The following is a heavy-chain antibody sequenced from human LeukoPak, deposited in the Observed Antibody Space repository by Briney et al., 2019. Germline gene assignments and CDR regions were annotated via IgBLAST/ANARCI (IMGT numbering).Heavy chain of an antibody. J-gene: IGHJ4*02. Sequence: PSETLSLTCTVSGGSISSGDYYWSWIRQPPGKGLEWIGYIYYSGSTYYNPSLKSRVTISADTSKNQFSLKLSSVTAADTAVYYCARDRVGWFGELLDYWGQGTLVTVSS. CDR1: GGSISSGDYY. CDR2: IYYSGST. V-gene: IGHV4-30-4*01. CDR3: ARDRVGWFGELLDY. D-gene: IGHD3-10*01.